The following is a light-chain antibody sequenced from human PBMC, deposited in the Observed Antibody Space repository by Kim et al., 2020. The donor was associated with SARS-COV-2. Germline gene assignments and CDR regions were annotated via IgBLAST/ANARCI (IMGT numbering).Light chain of an antibody. CDR1: ALPKQY. CDR3: QSADSSSWV. J-gene: IGLJ3*02. V-gene: IGLV3-25*03. CDR2: KDS. Sequence: SYELTQPPSVSVSPGQTARITCSGDALPKQYAYWYQQKPGQAPVRVIYKDSERPSGIPERFSGSSSGTTVTLTISGVQAEDEADYYCQSADSSSWVFGGG.